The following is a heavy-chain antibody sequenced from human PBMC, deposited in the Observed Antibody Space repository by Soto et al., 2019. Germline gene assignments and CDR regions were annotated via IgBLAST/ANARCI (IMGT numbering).Heavy chain of an antibody. Sequence: GGSLRLSCAASGFAFKESAINWFRQSPGKGLEWAASISDTGASTWYAESVRGRLSISRDNSKNTLYLQMNSLRGEDTAVYYCAKGRGSGWAWYFDNWGQGTLVTVSS. CDR2: ISDTGAST. CDR3: AKGRGSGWAWYFDN. D-gene: IGHD6-19*01. J-gene: IGHJ4*02. CDR1: GFAFKESA. V-gene: IGHV3-23*01.